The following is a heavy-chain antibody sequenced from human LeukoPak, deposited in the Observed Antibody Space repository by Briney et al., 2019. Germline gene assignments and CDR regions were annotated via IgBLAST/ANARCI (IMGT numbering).Heavy chain of an antibody. CDR1: GGTFSSYA. Sequence: ASVNVSCKASGGTFSSYAIIWVRQAPGKGLEWMGGIIPIFGIENYAQKFQGRVTVTTNDSTSTAYMELSSLRSEDTAVYYCARGSYYDSSGYLFDPWGQGTLVTVSS. CDR3: ARGSYYDSSGYLFDP. CDR2: IIPIFGIE. J-gene: IGHJ5*02. V-gene: IGHV1-69*05. D-gene: IGHD3-22*01.